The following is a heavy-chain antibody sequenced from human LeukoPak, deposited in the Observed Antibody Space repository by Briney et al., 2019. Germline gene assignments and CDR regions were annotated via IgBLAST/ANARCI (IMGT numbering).Heavy chain of an antibody. V-gene: IGHV4-39*01. CDR3: ARHEPPPYFDY. CDR1: GGSISSSSYY. CDR2: IYYSGST. J-gene: IGHJ4*02. Sequence: PSETLSLTCTVSGGSISSSSYYWGWIRQPPGKGLEWFGSIYYSGSTYYNPSLKSRVTISVGTSKNQFSLKLSSVTAADTAVYYCARHEPPPYFDYWGQGTLVTVSS.